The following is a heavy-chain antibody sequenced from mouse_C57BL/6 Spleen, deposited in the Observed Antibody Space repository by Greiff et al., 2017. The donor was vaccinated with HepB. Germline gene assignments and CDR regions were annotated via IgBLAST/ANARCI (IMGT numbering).Heavy chain of an antibody. V-gene: IGHV1-64*01. CDR1: GYTFTSSW. Sequence: QVQLQQPGAELVKPGASVKLSCKASGYTFTSSWMHWVKQRPGQGLEWIGMIHPNSGSTNYNEKFKSKAKLTVDKSSSTAYMQLSSLTSEDSAVYYCARNLFYYYGKGYYAMDYWGQGTSVTVSS. J-gene: IGHJ4*01. CDR2: IHPNSGST. CDR3: ARNLFYYYGKGYYAMDY. D-gene: IGHD1-1*01.